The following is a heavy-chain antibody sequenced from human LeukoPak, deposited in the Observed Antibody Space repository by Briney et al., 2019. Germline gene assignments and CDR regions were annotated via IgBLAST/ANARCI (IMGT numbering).Heavy chain of an antibody. V-gene: IGHV3-9*01. D-gene: IGHD3-10*01. CDR1: GFTFDDYA. CDR2: VSGNSGSI. CDR3: AKEASGSGSVNWFDP. J-gene: IGHJ5*02. Sequence: GGSLRLSCAASGFTFDDYAMHWVRQAPGKGLEWVSGVSGNSGSIGYADSVRGRFTISRANAKNSLYLQINSLTAEDTALYYCAKEASGSGSVNWFDPWGQGTLVTVSS.